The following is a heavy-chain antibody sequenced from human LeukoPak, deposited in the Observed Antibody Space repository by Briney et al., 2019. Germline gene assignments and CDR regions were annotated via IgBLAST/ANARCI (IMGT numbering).Heavy chain of an antibody. CDR3: ATGSHVRVYDSNPYYGHY. CDR2: INPRGGST. J-gene: IGHJ4*02. V-gene: IGHV1-46*01. D-gene: IGHD3-22*01. CDR1: GYTFTSYY. Sequence: ASVKVSCKASGYTFTSYYMHWVRQAPGQGLEWMVIINPRGGSTSYAQKFQGRVTMTRDMYTSTVYMELSSLRSEDTAVYYCATGSHVRVYDSNPYYGHYWGQGTLVTVSS.